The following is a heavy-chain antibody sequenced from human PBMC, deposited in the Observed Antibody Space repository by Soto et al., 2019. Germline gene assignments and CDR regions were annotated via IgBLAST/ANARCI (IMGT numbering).Heavy chain of an antibody. CDR2: MSYDGSDT. J-gene: IGHJ4*02. Sequence: VGSLRLSCVGSGFIFSNNGMHWVRQTPGKGLERVAFMSYDGSDTFYADSVKGRFTISRDNSKNTLFLHMSNLRAEDTAMYYCTIVRVADSALDHWGQGTLVTVSS. V-gene: IGHV3-30*02. D-gene: IGHD3-10*02. CDR3: TIVRVADSALDH. CDR1: GFIFSNNG.